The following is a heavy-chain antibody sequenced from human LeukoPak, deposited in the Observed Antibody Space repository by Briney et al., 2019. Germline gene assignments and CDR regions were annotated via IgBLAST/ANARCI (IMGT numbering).Heavy chain of an antibody. CDR1: GFTLSDSY. J-gene: IGHJ4*02. V-gene: IGHV3-11*04. Sequence: PGGSLRLSCAASGFTLSDSYMSWIRQAPGKGLEWVSYISRGGSTTSYADSVKGRFTISRDNAKNSLYLQMNSLRAEDTAVYYCARAGIAAAGSGDFDYWGQGTLVTVSS. CDR2: ISRGGSTT. D-gene: IGHD6-13*01. CDR3: ARAGIAAAGSGDFDY.